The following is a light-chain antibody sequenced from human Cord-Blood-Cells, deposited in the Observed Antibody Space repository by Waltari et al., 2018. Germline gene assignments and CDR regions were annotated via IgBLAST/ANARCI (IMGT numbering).Light chain of an antibody. Sequence: EIVMTQSPATLSVSPGERATFSCRASQSVSSNLAWYQQKPGQAPKLLSYGASTRATGIPARFSGSGSGTEFTLTISSLQSEDFAVYYCQQYNNWPLTFGGGTKVEIK. J-gene: IGKJ4*01. CDR2: GAS. CDR1: QSVSSN. CDR3: QQYNNWPLT. V-gene: IGKV3-15*01.